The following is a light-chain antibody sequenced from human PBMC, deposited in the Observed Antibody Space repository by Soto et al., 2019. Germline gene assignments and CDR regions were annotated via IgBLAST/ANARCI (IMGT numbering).Light chain of an antibody. CDR2: AAS. V-gene: IGKV1-9*01. Sequence: DIQLTQSPSFLSASVGDRVTITCRASQGISNYVAWYQQKPGKAPKLLIYAASTLQSGVPSRFSGSGSGTEFTLTISSLQPEDFVTYYCQQLNSFGPGTKVDIK. J-gene: IGKJ3*01. CDR3: QQLNS. CDR1: QGISNY.